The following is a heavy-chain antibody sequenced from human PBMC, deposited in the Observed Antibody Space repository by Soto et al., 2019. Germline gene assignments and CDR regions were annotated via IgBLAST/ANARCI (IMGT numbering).Heavy chain of an antibody. J-gene: IGHJ4*02. V-gene: IGHV3-23*01. Sequence: EVPLLESGGGLVQPGGSLRLSCAASGFTFSSYSMSWVRQAPGKGLEWVSGLNGGGGSTYYADSVKGRFTISRDNSKNTLYLQMNSLRAEDTALYYCAKDQRGYSSTARIDYWGQGTLVTVSS. CDR2: LNGGGGST. CDR1: GFTFSSYS. D-gene: IGHD6-13*01. CDR3: AKDQRGYSSTARIDY.